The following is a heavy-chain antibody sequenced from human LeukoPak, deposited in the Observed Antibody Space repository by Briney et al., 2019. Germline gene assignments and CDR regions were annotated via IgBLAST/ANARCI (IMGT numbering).Heavy chain of an antibody. Sequence: PGGSLTLFGSASGFTLHRYGLQWVRQAPGKGVEGVAVISFDGSNKYYADSVKGQFTISRDNSKNTLYLQMNSLRAEDTAVYYCAKDQLQAAAGHSYYYYGMDVWGQGTTVTVSS. D-gene: IGHD6-13*01. V-gene: IGHV3-30*18. J-gene: IGHJ6*02. CDR3: AKDQLQAAAGHSYYYYGMDV. CDR1: GFTLHRYG. CDR2: ISFDGSNK.